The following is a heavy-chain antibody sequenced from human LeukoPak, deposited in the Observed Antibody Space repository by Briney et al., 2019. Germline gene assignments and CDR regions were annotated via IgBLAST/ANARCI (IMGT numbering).Heavy chain of an antibody. Sequence: SETLSLTCTVSGGSISSYYWSWIRQPPGKGLEWIGYIYYSGSTNYNPSLKRRVTISVDTSKNQFSLKLSSVTAADTAVYYCARHLEAGSSSWFDPWGQGTPVSVSS. CDR2: IYYSGST. CDR3: ARHLEAGSSSWFDP. D-gene: IGHD3-10*01. V-gene: IGHV4-59*08. J-gene: IGHJ5*02. CDR1: GGSISSYY.